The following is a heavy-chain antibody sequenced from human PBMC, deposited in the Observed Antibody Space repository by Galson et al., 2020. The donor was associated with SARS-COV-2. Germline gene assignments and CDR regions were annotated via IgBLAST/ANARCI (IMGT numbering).Heavy chain of an antibody. Sequence: SETLSLTCAVSGDSISSNYWWNWVRQPPGKGLEWIGKIYHRGNSIHNPSLESRVTISIDKSRNQFSLKLNSVTAADTAVYYCARSDTSQRYLPIDLWGQGTLVTVSS. CDR3: ARSDTSQRYLPIDL. CDR1: GDSISSNYW. J-gene: IGHJ5*02. V-gene: IGHV4-4*02. CDR2: IYHRGNS. D-gene: IGHD1-20*01.